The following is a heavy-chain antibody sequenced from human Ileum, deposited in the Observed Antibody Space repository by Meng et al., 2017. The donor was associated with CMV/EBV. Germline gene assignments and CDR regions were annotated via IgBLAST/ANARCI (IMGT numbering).Heavy chain of an antibody. D-gene: IGHD3-16*01. CDR2: TNEDGSDK. CDR1: GFTFSNHW. Sequence: GESLKISCVASGFTFSNHWMGWVRQAPGKGLEWVAKTNEDGSDKYYVDSVKGRFTISRDNAKNSLYLQMNSLRAEDTAVYYCARFGGLFDYCGQGTLVTVSS. V-gene: IGHV3-7*01. CDR3: ARFGGLFDY. J-gene: IGHJ4*02.